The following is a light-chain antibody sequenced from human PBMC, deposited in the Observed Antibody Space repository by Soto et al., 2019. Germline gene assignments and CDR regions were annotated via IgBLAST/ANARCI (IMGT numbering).Light chain of an antibody. CDR3: QQYGNFPYT. CDR1: QSVTKY. J-gene: IGKJ2*01. CDR2: DVS. V-gene: IGKV3-20*01. Sequence: EVVLTQSPATLSLSPGERATLSCRASQSVTKYLAWYQQKPGQALRLLIYDVSKRATGVPDRVSGSGSGTDFTLTINRLEPEDFAVYYCQQYGNFPYTFGQGTKLEIK.